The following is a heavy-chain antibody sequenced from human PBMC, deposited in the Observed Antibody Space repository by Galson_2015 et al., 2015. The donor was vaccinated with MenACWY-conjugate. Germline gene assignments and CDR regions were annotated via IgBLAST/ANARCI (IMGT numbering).Heavy chain of an antibody. CDR1: GFTFSSYW. J-gene: IGHJ4*02. D-gene: IGHD3-10*01. CDR2: INSDGSST. Sequence: SLRLSCAVSGFTFSSYWMHWVRHAPGKGLVWVSRINSDGSSTSYADTAKGRFTISRDNSKNTLYLQIYTLRAEDTAIYFCAKISTSGTFFDYWGQGTLVTVSS. CDR3: AKISTSGTFFDY. V-gene: IGHV3-74*01.